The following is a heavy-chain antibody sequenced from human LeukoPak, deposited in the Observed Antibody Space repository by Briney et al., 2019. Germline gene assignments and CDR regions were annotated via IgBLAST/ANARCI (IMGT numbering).Heavy chain of an antibody. CDR2: ISGSGGTT. D-gene: IGHD3-16*02. CDR1: GFTFSTYA. CDR3: AKDKPKLRLGELSPYYFDY. J-gene: IGHJ4*02. V-gene: IGHV3-23*01. Sequence: PGGSLRLSCAASGFTFSTYAMSWVRQAPGKGLDWVSEISGSGGTTFYADSVKGRFTISRDNSKNTLYLQMNSLRAEDTAVYYCAKDKPKLRLGELSPYYFDYWGQGTLVTVSS.